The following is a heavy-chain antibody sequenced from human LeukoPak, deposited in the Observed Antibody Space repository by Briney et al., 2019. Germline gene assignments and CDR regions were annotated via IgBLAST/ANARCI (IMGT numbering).Heavy chain of an antibody. Sequence: ASVKVSCKALGVKISSYAISWVRQAPGQGLEWMGGIIPVFHTAKYAQNFQDRLTITTDEPTDTVYMELSSPRSEDTAVYYCARDYNFDSSPYDDALDIWGQGTMVTVSS. V-gene: IGHV1-69*05. CDR2: IIPVFHTA. J-gene: IGHJ3*02. CDR3: ARDYNFDSSPYDDALDI. CDR1: GVKISSYA. D-gene: IGHD3-22*01.